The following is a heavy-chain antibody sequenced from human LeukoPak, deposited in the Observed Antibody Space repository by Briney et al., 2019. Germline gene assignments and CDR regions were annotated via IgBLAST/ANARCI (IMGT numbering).Heavy chain of an antibody. CDR1: GFTFSSYW. CDR2: IKQDGSEK. V-gene: IGHV3-7*01. J-gene: IGHJ6*02. Sequence: GGSLRLSCAASGFTFSSYWMSWVRQAPGKGLEWVSNIKQDGSEKYYVDSVKGRFTISRDNAKNSLYLQMNRLRAEDTAVYYCARFCGYSSSWYLGLYYYYYGMDVWGQGTTVTVSS. CDR3: ARFCGYSSSWYLGLYYYYYGMDV. D-gene: IGHD6-13*01.